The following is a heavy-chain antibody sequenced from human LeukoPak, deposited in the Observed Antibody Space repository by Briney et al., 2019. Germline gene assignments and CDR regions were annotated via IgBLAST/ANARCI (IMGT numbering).Heavy chain of an antibody. Sequence: GALRLSCAVSGFPFSSYGMHWVRQAPGKGLDWVAVISFDGTNKFYADSVKGRFTISRDNSENTLYLQMNSLRTEDAAIYYCVKDRRDHYSMEVWGQGTTVIVSS. D-gene: IGHD1-14*01. CDR2: ISFDGTNK. J-gene: IGHJ6*02. CDR1: GFPFSSYG. CDR3: VKDRRDHYSMEV. V-gene: IGHV3-30*18.